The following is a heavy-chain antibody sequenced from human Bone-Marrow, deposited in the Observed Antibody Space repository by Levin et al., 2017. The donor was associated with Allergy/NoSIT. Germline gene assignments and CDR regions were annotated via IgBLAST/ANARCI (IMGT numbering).Heavy chain of an antibody. CDR3: AKRGESGPFNI. CDR1: GFTFDNYA. D-gene: IGHD3-16*01. Sequence: QPGGSLRLSCAASGFTFDNYAMNWVRQSPGKGLEWVSGISGSDDSTYYTDSVKGRFTISRDNSRNTLYLQMNSLRADDSAVYYCAKRGESGPFNIWGQGTLVTVSS. J-gene: IGHJ3*02. CDR2: ISGSDDST. V-gene: IGHV3-23*01.